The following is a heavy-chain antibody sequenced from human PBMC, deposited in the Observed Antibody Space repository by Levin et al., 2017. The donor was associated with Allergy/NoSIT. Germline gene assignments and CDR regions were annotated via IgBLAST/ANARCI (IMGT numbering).Heavy chain of an antibody. CDR3: ARPFTEYDILTGSSPHYFDY. Sequence: GESLKISCAASGFTFSDYYMSWIRQAPGKGLEWVSYISSSSSYTNYADSVKGRFTISRDNAKNSLYLQMNSLRAEDTAVYYCARPFTEYDILTGSSPHYFDYWGQGTLVTVSS. J-gene: IGHJ4*02. V-gene: IGHV3-11*03. D-gene: IGHD3-9*01. CDR1: GFTFSDYY. CDR2: ISSSSSYT.